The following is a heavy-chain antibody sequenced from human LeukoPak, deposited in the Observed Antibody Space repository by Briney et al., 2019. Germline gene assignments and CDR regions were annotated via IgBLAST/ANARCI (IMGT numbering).Heavy chain of an antibody. D-gene: IGHD1-26*01. V-gene: IGHV3-21*01. CDR3: VRDGGMTLQRRFFFDY. Sequence: GGSLRLSCAASGFTFSSYSMNWVRQAPWEGLEWVSSISSSSDYIYYADSLKGRFTVSRDNAKNSLYLQMNSLRAEDTAVYYCVRDGGMTLQRRFFFDYWGRGTLVTVSS. CDR1: GFTFSSYS. J-gene: IGHJ4*02. CDR2: ISSSSDYI.